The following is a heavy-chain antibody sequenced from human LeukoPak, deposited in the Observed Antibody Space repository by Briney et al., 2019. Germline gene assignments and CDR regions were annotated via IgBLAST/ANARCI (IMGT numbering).Heavy chain of an antibody. CDR3: VCFGSSGS. CDR2: ISRDGSEI. V-gene: IGHV3-7*01. CDR1: GFTFSRYW. D-gene: IGHD6-19*01. Sequence: GWSLRLSCAASGFTFSRYWMNWVRQAPGKGLEWVAKISRDGSEIYYLDSVKGRFTISRDNAKNSMYLQMNSLRAEDTAVYYCVCFGSSGSWGQGTLVTVSS. J-gene: IGHJ4*02.